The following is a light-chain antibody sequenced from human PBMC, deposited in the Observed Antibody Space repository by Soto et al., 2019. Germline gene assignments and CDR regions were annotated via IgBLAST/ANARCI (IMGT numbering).Light chain of an antibody. CDR2: AAS. CDR1: QGISSD. Sequence: DIQLTQSPSFLSASVGDRVTITCRASQGISSDLAWYQQNPGKAPKLLIYAASTLQNGVPSTFSGSGSGTEFTLTISSLQPEDLGTYYCQQFKSYPITFGQGTRLEIK. CDR3: QQFKSYPIT. J-gene: IGKJ5*01. V-gene: IGKV1-9*01.